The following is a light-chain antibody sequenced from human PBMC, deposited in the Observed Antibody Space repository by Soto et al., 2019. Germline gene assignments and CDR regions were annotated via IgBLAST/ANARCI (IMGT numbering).Light chain of an antibody. J-gene: IGKJ1*01. V-gene: IGKV3-15*01. Sequence: EIMMTQSPVTLSVSPGERATLSCRASQSVNNYLAWYQQKPGQAPRLLIYGASTRATGIPARFSGSGSGTEFTLTISSLQSEDFAVYYCQQYNNWPRTFGQGTK. CDR3: QQYNNWPRT. CDR1: QSVNNY. CDR2: GAS.